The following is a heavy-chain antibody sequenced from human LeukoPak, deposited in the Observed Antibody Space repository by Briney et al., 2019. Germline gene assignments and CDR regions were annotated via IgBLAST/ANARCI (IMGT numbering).Heavy chain of an antibody. V-gene: IGHV3-30-3*01. J-gene: IGHJ4*02. CDR3: ARAPMITFGGVIVPLPDY. D-gene: IGHD3-16*02. Sequence: GGSLRLSCAASGFTFSSYAMHWVRQAPGKGLEWVAVISYDGSNKYYADSVKGRFTISRDNSKNTLYLQMNSLRAEDTAVYYCARAPMITFGGVIVPLPDYWGQGTLVTVSS. CDR2: ISYDGSNK. CDR1: GFTFSSYA.